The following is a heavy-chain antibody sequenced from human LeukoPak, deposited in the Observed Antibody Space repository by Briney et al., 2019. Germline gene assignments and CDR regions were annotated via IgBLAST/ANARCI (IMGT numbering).Heavy chain of an antibody. Sequence: PSETLSLTCAVYGGSFSGYYWSWIRQPPGKGLEWIGEINHSGSTNYNPSLKSRVTISVDTSKNQFSLKLSSVTAADTAVYYCARSIGYCSSTSCQTRHRYGFRSYHYGMDVWGQGTTVTVSS. V-gene: IGHV4-34*01. CDR3: ARSIGYCSSTSCQTRHRYGFRSYHYGMDV. CDR1: GGSFSGYY. CDR2: INHSGST. J-gene: IGHJ6*02. D-gene: IGHD2-2*01.